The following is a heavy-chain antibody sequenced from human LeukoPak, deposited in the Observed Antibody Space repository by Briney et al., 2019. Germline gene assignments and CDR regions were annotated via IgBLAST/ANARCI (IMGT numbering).Heavy chain of an antibody. CDR3: ARNLWFGEYYMDV. D-gene: IGHD3-10*01. CDR2: IYYSGST. V-gene: IGHV4-59*01. Sequence: SETLSLTCTVSGGSISSYYWSWIRQPPGKGLEWIGYIYYSGSTNYNPSLKSRVTISVDTPKNQFSLKLSPVTAADTAVYYCARNLWFGEYYMDVWGKGTTVTVSS. J-gene: IGHJ6*03. CDR1: GGSISSYY.